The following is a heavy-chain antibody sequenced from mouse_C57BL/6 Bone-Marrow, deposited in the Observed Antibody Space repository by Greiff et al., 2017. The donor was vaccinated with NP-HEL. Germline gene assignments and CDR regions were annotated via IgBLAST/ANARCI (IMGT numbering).Heavy chain of an antibody. CDR2: ISYDGSN. J-gene: IGHJ1*03. CDR1: GYSITSGYY. D-gene: IGHD1-1*01. V-gene: IGHV3-6*01. CDR3: ARGDTTVVAHWYFDV. Sequence: EVQLQQSGPGLVKPSQSLSLTCSVTGYSITSGYYWNWIRQFPGNKLEWMGYISYDGSNNYIPSLKNRISITRDTSKNQFFLKLNSVTTEDTATYYCARGDTTVVAHWYFDVWGTGTTVTVSS.